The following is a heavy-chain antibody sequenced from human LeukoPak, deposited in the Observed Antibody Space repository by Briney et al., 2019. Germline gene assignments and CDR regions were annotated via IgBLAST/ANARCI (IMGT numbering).Heavy chain of an antibody. V-gene: IGHV1-18*01. CDR3: ARSRSGTYLLAY. D-gene: IGHD1-26*01. Sequence: ASVKVSCKASGYTFTSYGISWVRQAPGQGLEWMGWISAYNGNTNYAQKLQGRVTMTTDTSTSTAYMELSSLRSEDTAVYYCARSRSGTYLLAYWGQGTLVTVSS. CDR1: GYTFTSYG. J-gene: IGHJ4*02. CDR2: ISAYNGNT.